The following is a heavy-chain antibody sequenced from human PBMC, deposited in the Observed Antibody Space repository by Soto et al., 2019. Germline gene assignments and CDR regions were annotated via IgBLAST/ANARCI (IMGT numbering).Heavy chain of an antibody. CDR3: ARGVSSWGYYYYYGMDV. Sequence: SETLSLTCTVSGGSISSSSYYWGWIRQPPGKGLEWIGSIYYSGSTYYNPSLKSRVTISVDTSKNQFSLKLSSVTAADTAVYYCARGVSSWGYYYYYGMDVWGQGTTVTVSS. CDR2: IYYSGST. D-gene: IGHD2-15*01. J-gene: IGHJ6*02. V-gene: IGHV4-39*01. CDR1: GGSISSSSYY.